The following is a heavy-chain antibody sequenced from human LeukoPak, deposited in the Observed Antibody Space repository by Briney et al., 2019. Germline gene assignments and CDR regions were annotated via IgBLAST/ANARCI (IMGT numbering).Heavy chain of an antibody. Sequence: SETLSLTCTVSGGSISSYYWSWIRQPPGKGLEWIGYIYYSGSTNYNPSLKSRVIISVDTSKNQFSLKLSSVTAADTAVYYCARVDSSGWQGDWFDPWGQGTLVTVSS. CDR1: GGSISSYY. CDR3: ARVDSSGWQGDWFDP. V-gene: IGHV4-59*01. D-gene: IGHD6-19*01. J-gene: IGHJ5*02. CDR2: IYYSGST.